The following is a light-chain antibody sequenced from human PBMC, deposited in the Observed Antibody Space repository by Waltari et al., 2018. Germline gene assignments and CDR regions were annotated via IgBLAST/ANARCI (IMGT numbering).Light chain of an antibody. CDR1: ESIGNR. Sequence: DIQLTQSPSSLSASVGDRVSITCRASESIGNRLNWYQQRPGKAPKLLIYAASTLQSGVPSRFTVSGSGTDFTLTIGSLQPEDFATYYCQQSYTTPRTYKNPRTFGQGTQVEIK. CDR3: QQSYTTPRTYKNPRT. CDR2: AAS. V-gene: IGKV1-39*01. J-gene: IGKJ1*01.